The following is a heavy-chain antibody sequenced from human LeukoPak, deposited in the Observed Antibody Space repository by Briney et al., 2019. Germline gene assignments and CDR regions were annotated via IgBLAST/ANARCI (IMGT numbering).Heavy chain of an antibody. V-gene: IGHV3-23*01. Sequence: GGSLRLSCVVSGFIFSNYAMTWVRQAPGKGLEWVSVISDSGGSTNYTDSVKGRFIISRDNSRDTLYLQMNSLGAEDTAVYYCAPDLRGSDLSRDDWGQGTLVTVSS. CDR1: GFIFSNYA. J-gene: IGHJ4*02. CDR2: ISDSGGST. CDR3: APDLRGSDLSRDD. D-gene: IGHD6-25*01.